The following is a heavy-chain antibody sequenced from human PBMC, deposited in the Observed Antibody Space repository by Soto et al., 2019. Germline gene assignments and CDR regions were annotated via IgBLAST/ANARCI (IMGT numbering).Heavy chain of an antibody. Sequence: GASVKVSCKASGGPFSSYAISWVRQAPGQGLEWMGGIIPIFGTAIYAQKFQGRVTITADKSTSTAYMELSSLKSEDTAVYYCAAITAMVDYWGQGTLVTVSS. D-gene: IGHD5-18*01. CDR1: GGPFSSYA. CDR3: AAITAMVDY. V-gene: IGHV1-69*06. CDR2: IIPIFGTA. J-gene: IGHJ4*02.